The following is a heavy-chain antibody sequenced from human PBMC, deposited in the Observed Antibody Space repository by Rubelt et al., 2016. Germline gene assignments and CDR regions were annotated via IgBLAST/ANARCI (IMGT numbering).Heavy chain of an antibody. CDR3: ARAPYSSSWSFDY. D-gene: IGHD6-13*01. CDR2: YGGST. J-gene: IGHJ4*02. Sequence: YGGSTNYNPSLKSRVTISVDTSKNQFSLKLSSVTAADTAVYYCARAPYSSSWSFDYWGQGTLVTVSS. V-gene: IGHV4-59*01.